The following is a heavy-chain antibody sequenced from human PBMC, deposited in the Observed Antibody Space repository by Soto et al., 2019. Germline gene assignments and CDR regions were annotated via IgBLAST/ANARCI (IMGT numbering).Heavy chain of an antibody. CDR1: GYTFRSYG. V-gene: IGHV1-18*04. CDR2: ISAYNGDT. J-gene: IGHJ6*02. CDR3: ARQIRYCSGGSCQVHYYYGMDV. Sequence: GASVKVSCKASGYTFRSYGISWVRQAPGQGLEWVGWISAYNGDTHYAPKFQDRITLTTETSTDTAYMELRSLRLDDTAVYYCARQIRYCSGGSCQVHYYYGMDVWGQGTTVTVSS. D-gene: IGHD2-15*01.